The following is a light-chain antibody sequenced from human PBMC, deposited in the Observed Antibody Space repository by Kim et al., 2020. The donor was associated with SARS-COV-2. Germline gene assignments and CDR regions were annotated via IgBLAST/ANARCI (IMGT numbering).Light chain of an antibody. CDR2: EVS. V-gene: IGLV2-18*02. CDR1: SSDVGSYNH. Sequence: QSALTQPPSVSGSPGQSVTISCTGTSSDVGSYNHVSWYQQPPGTAPKLMIYEVSNRPSGFPDRFSWSKSGNTASLTISGLQAEDEADYYCCSYAGSFSWVFGGGTQLTVL. J-gene: IGLJ2*01. CDR3: CSYAGSFSWV.